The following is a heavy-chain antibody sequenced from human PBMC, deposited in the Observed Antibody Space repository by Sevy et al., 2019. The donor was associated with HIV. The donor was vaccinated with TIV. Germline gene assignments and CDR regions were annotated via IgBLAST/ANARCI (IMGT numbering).Heavy chain of an antibody. D-gene: IGHD3-10*01. Sequence: GGSLRLSCAASGFTFSNAWMNWVRQAPGKGLEWVGRIKSKTDGGTTDYAAPVKGRFTISRDDSKNTLYLQMNSLKIEDTAVYYCITGGMVVRGVIRENYGMDVWGQGTTVTVSS. CDR1: GFTFSNAW. V-gene: IGHV3-15*07. CDR3: ITGGMVVRGVIRENYGMDV. J-gene: IGHJ6*02. CDR2: IKSKTDGGTT.